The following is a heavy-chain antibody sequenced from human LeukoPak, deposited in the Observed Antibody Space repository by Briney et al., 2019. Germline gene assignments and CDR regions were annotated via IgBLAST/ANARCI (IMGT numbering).Heavy chain of an antibody. CDR1: GGSISSSSYY. V-gene: IGHV4-39*07. CDR3: ARDNNY. Sequence: PSETLSLTCTVSGGSISSSSYYWGWIRQPPGKGLEWIGSIYYSGSTYYNPSLKSRVTISVDTFKNQFSLKLSTVTAADTAVYYCARDNNYWGQGTLVTVSS. J-gene: IGHJ4*02. CDR2: IYYSGST.